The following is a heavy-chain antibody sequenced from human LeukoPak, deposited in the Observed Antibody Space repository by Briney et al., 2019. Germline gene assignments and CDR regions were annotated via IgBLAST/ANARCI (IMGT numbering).Heavy chain of an antibody. D-gene: IGHD3-10*01. Sequence: GGSLRLSCAASGFTLSNHAMMWVRQAPGRGLEWVSAISGGGVSTYYTDSVKGRFTISRDNSKNTLYLQMNSLRAEDTAVYYCALYLRVRGDYWGQGTLVSVSS. CDR3: ALYLRVRGDY. V-gene: IGHV3-23*01. CDR2: ISGGGVST. J-gene: IGHJ4*02. CDR1: GFTLSNHA.